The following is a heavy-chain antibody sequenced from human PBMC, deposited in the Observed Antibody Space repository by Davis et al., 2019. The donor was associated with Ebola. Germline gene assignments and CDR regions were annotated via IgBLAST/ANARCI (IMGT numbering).Heavy chain of an antibody. CDR3: AKGGRSYYYYYGMDV. Sequence: GEFLKISCAASGFTFSSYAMSWVRQAPGRGLEWVSGIGVSGGSTYYADSVKGRFTISRDNSKNTLYLQMNSLRAEDTAVYNCAKGGRSYYYYYGMDVWGQGTTVTVSS. CDR1: GFTFSSYA. V-gene: IGHV3-23*01. J-gene: IGHJ6*02. CDR2: IGVSGGST.